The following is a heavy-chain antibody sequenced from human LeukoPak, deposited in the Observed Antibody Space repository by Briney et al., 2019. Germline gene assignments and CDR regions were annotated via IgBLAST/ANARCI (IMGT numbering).Heavy chain of an antibody. Sequence: GGSLRLSXAASGFTFSSYAMNWVRQAPGKGLEWVSAISGSGGSTYYADSVKGRFTISRDNSKNTLYLQMNSLRAEDTAVYYCAKTPATTRQFYFDYWGQGTLVTVSS. J-gene: IGHJ4*02. D-gene: IGHD1-7*01. CDR2: ISGSGGST. V-gene: IGHV3-23*01. CDR3: AKTPATTRQFYFDY. CDR1: GFTFSSYA.